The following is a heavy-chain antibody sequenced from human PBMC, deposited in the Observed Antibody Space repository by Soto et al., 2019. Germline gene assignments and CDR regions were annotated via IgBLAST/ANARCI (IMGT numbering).Heavy chain of an antibody. CDR3: ARRIYGDWYFDL. Sequence: QVQLQESSPGLVKPSGTLSLTCAVSGASISSSNWWSWVRQPPGKGLEWIGEIFHSGSTNSNPSLKSRVTISLDTAKTQFSLELSSVTAADMAVYYCARRIYGDWYFDLWGRGTLVTVSS. J-gene: IGHJ2*01. CDR1: GASISSSNW. D-gene: IGHD3-16*01. V-gene: IGHV4-4*02. CDR2: IFHSGST.